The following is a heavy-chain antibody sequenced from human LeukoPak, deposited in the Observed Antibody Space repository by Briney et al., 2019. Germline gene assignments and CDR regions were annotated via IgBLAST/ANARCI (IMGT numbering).Heavy chain of an antibody. V-gene: IGHV3-15*01. CDR1: GFTFSNAW. Sequence: PGGSLRLSCAASGFTFSNAWMSWVRQAPGKGLEWVGRIKSKTDGGTTDYAAPVKGRFTISRDDSKNTLYLQMNSLKTEDTAVYYCPTEYSSGGYYFDYGAKETRVPVPS. CDR2: IKSKTDGGTT. D-gene: IGHD6-19*01. CDR3: PTEYSSGGYYFDY. J-gene: IGHJ4*02.